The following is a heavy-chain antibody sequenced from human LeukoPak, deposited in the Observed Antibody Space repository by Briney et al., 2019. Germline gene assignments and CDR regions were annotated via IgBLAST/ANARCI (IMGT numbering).Heavy chain of an antibody. CDR1: GYTFTSYY. CDR3: ARKSVANPFDH. Sequence: ASVKVSCKASGYTFTSYYIHWVRQAPGQRLEWMGVINPSGGSPSYAQKFQGRVTVTRDTSTSTIYMELSSLRSEDTAVYYCARKSVANPFDHWGKGTLVTVSS. V-gene: IGHV1-46*01. CDR2: INPSGGSP. D-gene: IGHD6-6*01. J-gene: IGHJ4*02.